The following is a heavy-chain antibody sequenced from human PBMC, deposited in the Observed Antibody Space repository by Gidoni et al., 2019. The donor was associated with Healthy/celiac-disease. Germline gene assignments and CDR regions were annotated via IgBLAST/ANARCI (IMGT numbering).Heavy chain of an antibody. CDR2: IYYSGST. Sequence: QVQLQESGPGLVKPSQTLSLTCTVSGGSISSGDYYWSWIRQPPGKGLEWIGYIYYSGSTYYNPSLKSRVTMSVDTSKNQFSLKLSSVTAADTAVYYCMVRGVEEYYYGMDVWGQGTTVTVSS. CDR1: GGSISSGDYY. V-gene: IGHV4-30-4*01. J-gene: IGHJ6*02. D-gene: IGHD3-10*01. CDR3: MVRGVEEYYYGMDV.